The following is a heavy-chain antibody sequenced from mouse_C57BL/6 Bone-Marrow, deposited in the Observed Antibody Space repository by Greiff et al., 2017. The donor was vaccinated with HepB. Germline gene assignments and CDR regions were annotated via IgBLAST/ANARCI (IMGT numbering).Heavy chain of an antibody. CDR2: ISDGGSYT. D-gene: IGHD1-1*01. V-gene: IGHV5-4*01. J-gene: IGHJ1*03. CDR1: GFTFSSYA. Sequence: EVHLVESGGGLVKPGGSLKLSCAASGFTFSSYAMSWVRQTPEKRLEWVATISDGGSYTYYPDNAKGRFTISRDNAKNNLYLQMSQLKSEDTAMYYCARDPGYYGSSWSYWYFDVWGTGTTVTVSS. CDR3: ARDPGYYGSSWSYWYFDV.